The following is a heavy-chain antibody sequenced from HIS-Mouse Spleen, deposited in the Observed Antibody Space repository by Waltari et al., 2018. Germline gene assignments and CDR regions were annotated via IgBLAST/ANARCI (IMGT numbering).Heavy chain of an antibody. D-gene: IGHD4-17*01. V-gene: IGHV4-39*07. CDR1: GGSISSSSYY. Sequence: QLQLQESGPGLVKPSETLSLTCTASGGSISSSSYYWGWIRQPPGKGLECIGSIYYSGSTYYNPSLKSRVTISVDTSKNQFSLKLSSVTAADTAVYYCARDYGDNWFDPWGQGTLVTVSS. CDR3: ARDYGDNWFDP. J-gene: IGHJ5*02. CDR2: IYYSGST.